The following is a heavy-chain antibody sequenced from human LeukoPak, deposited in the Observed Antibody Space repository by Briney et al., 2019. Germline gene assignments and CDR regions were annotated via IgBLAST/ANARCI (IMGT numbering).Heavy chain of an antibody. J-gene: IGHJ4*02. V-gene: IGHV1-18*01. D-gene: IGHD3-3*01. CDR3: ASMSGYYPSYYFDY. Sequence: ASVKVSCKASGYTFISYGITWVRQAPGQGLEWLGWISAYNGNVDYAQKLQGRVTLTTDTSTSTAYMEVRSLRSDDTAVYYCASMSGYYPSYYFDYWGQGTLVTVSS. CDR2: ISAYNGNV. CDR1: GYTFISYG.